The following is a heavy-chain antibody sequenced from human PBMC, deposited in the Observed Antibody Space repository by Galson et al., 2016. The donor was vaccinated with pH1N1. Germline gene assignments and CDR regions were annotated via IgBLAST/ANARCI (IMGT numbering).Heavy chain of an antibody. CDR1: GFTFTSYA. CDR3: ARDSEYSGHEGFH. D-gene: IGHD5-12*01. CDR2: ILYDGTNE. J-gene: IGHJ4*02. V-gene: IGHV3-30*04. Sequence: GFTFTSYAMHWVRQAPGKGLEWVAVILYDGTNEYYADSVKGRFTISRDKTQSTVYLQMNSLRTEDTAVYYCARDSEYSGHEGFHWAQGTLVIVSS.